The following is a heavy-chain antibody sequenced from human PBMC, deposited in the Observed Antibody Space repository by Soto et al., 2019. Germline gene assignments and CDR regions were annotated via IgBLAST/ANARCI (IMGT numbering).Heavy chain of an antibody. CDR2: IYYSGST. D-gene: IGHD6-19*01. CDR1: GGSISNYY. Sequence: PSETLSLTCTVSGGSISNYYWSWIRQPPGKELEWIGYIYYSGSTNYNPSLKSRVTISVDTSKNQFSLNLNSVTAADTAVYYCARGYISGRRIPFEYWGQGNMVTVSS. V-gene: IGHV4-59*01. CDR3: ARGYISGRRIPFEY. J-gene: IGHJ4*02.